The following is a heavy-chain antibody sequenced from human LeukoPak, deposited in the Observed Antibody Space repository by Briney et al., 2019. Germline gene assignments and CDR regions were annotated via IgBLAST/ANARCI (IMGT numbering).Heavy chain of an antibody. D-gene: IGHD6-13*01. Sequence: ASETLSLTCTVSGGSISSYYWSWIRQPPGKGLEWIGYIYYSGSTNYNPSLKSRVTISVDTSKNQFSLKLSSVTAADTAVYYCARKGSVSSSWPYYFDYWGQGTLVTVSS. V-gene: IGHV4-59*01. CDR2: IYYSGST. CDR3: ARKGSVSSSWPYYFDY. CDR1: GGSISSYY. J-gene: IGHJ4*02.